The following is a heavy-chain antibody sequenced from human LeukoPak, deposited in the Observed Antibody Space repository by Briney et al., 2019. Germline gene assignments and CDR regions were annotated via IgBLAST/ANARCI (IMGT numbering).Heavy chain of an antibody. CDR3: ASLPVGDFWSGYYNDY. J-gene: IGHJ4*02. D-gene: IGHD3-3*01. CDR1: GFTFSSYA. Sequence: GGSLRLSCAASGFTFSSYAMHWVRQAPGKGLEWVAVISYDGSNKYYADSVKGRFTISRDNSKNTLYLQMNSLRAEDTAVYYCASLPVGDFWSGYYNDYWGQGTLVTVSS. CDR2: ISYDGSNK. V-gene: IGHV3-30-3*01.